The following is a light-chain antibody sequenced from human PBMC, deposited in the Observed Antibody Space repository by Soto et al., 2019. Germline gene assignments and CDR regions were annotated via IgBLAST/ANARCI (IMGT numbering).Light chain of an antibody. CDR2: EVS. V-gene: IGLV2-14*01. J-gene: IGLJ1*01. CDR1: SSDVGAYNR. CDR3: LSYTTSSSYV. Sequence: QSALTQPASVSGSPGQSITISCTGTSSDVGAYNRVSWYQQHSGKAPKLMIYEVSNRPSGVSNRFSGSKSGNTASLTISGLQAEDEAEYYCLSYTTSSSYVFGTGTKLTVL.